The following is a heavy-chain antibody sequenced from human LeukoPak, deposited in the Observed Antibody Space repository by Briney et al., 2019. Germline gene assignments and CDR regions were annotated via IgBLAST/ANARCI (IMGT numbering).Heavy chain of an antibody. D-gene: IGHD4-17*01. Sequence: GGSLRLSCAASGFTFSSYSMNWVRQAPGKGLEWVSSISSSSSYIYYADSVKGRFTISRDNAKNSLYLQMNSLRAEDTAVYYCARSSPDYGDYEYYFDYWGQGTLVTVST. CDR1: GFTFSSYS. J-gene: IGHJ4*02. V-gene: IGHV3-21*01. CDR2: ISSSSSYI. CDR3: ARSSPDYGDYEYYFDY.